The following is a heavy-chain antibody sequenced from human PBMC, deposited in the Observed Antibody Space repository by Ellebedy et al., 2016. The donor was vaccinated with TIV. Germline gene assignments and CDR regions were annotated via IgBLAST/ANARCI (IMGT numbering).Heavy chain of an antibody. Sequence: ASVKVSCXASGYTFTNYALHWVRQAPGQRLEWMGWINVGNGNAKYSPKFQGRVTISRDTAANTAYLELSSLTSEDTAIYYCATGPNSYSGATVYWGQGTLVTVSS. CDR3: ATGPNSYSGATVY. CDR1: GYTFTNYA. CDR2: INVGNGNA. J-gene: IGHJ4*02. D-gene: IGHD1-26*01. V-gene: IGHV1-3*01.